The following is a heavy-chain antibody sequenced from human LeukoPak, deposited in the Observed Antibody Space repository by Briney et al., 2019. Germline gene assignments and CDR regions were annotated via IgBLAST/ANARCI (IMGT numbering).Heavy chain of an antibody. J-gene: IGHJ4*02. V-gene: IGHV1-58*01. D-gene: IGHD6-13*01. CDR2: IVVGSGNT. CDR1: GFTFTSSA. CDR3: AAGNRRSAGGVDY. Sequence: SVKVSCKASGFTFTSSAVQWVRQARGQRLEWIGWIVVGSGNTNYAQKFQERVTITRDMSTSTAYMELSSLRSKDTAVYYCAAGNRRSAGGVDYWGQGTLVTVSS.